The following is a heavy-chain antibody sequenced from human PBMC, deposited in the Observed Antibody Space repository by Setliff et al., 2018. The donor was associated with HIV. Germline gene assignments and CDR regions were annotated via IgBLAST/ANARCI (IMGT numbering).Heavy chain of an antibody. CDR1: GGSIKSSSYY. CDR3: ARVPTSSWYVTTQRTKEYFHR. D-gene: IGHD6-13*01. V-gene: IGHV4-39*07. J-gene: IGHJ1*01. CDR2: IYYSGNT. Sequence: SETLSLTCTVSGGSIKSSSYYWGWIRQPPGKGLEWIGSIYYSGNTYYNPSLKSRVTISEDTSRNQFSLRLSSVTAADTAIYYCARVPTSSWYVTTQRTKEYFHRWGQGTLVTVSS.